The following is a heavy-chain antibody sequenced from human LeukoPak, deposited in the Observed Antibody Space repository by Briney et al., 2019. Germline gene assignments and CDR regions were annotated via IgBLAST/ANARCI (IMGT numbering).Heavy chain of an antibody. J-gene: IGHJ4*02. V-gene: IGHV4-39*01. CDR1: GGSISSSIYY. Sequence: SETLSLTCTVSGGSISSSIYYWGWIRQPPGKGLEWIGSIYYSGSTYYNPSLKSRVTISVDTSKNQFSLKLSSVTAADTAVYYCASYYDSSYWGQGTLVTVSS. CDR3: ASYYDSSY. CDR2: IYYSGST. D-gene: IGHD3-22*01.